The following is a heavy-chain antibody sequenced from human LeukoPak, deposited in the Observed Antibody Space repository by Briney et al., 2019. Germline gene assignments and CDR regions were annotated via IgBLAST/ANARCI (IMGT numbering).Heavy chain of an antibody. CDR3: ARDPVWTVTIAY. J-gene: IGHJ4*02. CDR2: ISSSSSYI. Sequence: PGGSLRLSCAASGFTFSSYSMNWFRQAPGKGLEWVSSISSSSSYIYYADSVKGRFTISRDNAKNSLYLQMNSLRAEDTAVYYCARDPVWTVTIAYWGQGTLVTVSS. V-gene: IGHV3-21*01. D-gene: IGHD4-11*01. CDR1: GFTFSSYS.